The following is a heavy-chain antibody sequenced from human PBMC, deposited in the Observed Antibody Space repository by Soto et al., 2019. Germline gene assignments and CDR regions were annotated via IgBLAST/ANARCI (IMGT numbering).Heavy chain of an antibody. CDR3: AKDSKSVSVSAARVYGMDV. CDR1: GFMFSSFA. V-gene: IGHV3-23*01. J-gene: IGHJ6*02. Sequence: LRLSCAGSGFMFSSFAMTWVRQAPGKGLEWVSTTRSNGEHTYYADSVKGRFTVSRDNSKNTLFLEMSSLRAEDSAIYYCAKDSKSVSVSAARVYGMDVWGQGTTVTVSS. CDR2: TRSNGEHT. D-gene: IGHD2-2*01.